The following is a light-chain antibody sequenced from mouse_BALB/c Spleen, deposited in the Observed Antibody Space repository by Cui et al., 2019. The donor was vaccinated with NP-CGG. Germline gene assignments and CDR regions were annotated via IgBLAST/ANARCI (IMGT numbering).Light chain of an antibody. CDR1: TGAVTTSNY. CDR3: ALWYSNHWV. Sequence: QAVLTHESALTTLRGGTVTLTCRSSTGAVTTSNYANWVQEKPDHFFTGLIGGTNNRPPGVPARFSGSMIGDKAALTITGAQTEDEAIYFCALWYSNHWVFGGGTKLTVL. CDR2: GTN. V-gene: IGLV1*01. J-gene: IGLJ1*01.